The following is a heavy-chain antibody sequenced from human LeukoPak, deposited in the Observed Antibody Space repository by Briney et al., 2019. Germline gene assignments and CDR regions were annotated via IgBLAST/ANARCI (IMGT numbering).Heavy chain of an antibody. V-gene: IGHV4-59*11. J-gene: IGHJ4*02. D-gene: IGHD6-19*01. CDR1: GGSISSHY. CDR3: ARNGYSSGWYVNH. CDR2: IYYSGST. Sequence: TSETLSLTCTVSGGSISSHYWSWIRQPPGKGLEWIGYIYYSGSTNYNPSLKSRVTISVDTSKNQFSLKLSSVTAADTAVYYCARNGYSSGWYVNHWGQGTLVTVSS.